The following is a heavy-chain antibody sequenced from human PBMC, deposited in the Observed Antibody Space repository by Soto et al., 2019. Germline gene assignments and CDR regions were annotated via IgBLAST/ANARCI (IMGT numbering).Heavy chain of an antibody. Sequence: GGSLRLSCAASGFTFSSYAMSWVRQAPGKGLEWVSAISGSGGSTYYADSVKGRFTISRDNSKNTLYLQMNSLRAEDTAVYYCAKDSSVWFGESDNWFDPWGPGTRVTVSS. J-gene: IGHJ5*02. CDR3: AKDSSVWFGESDNWFDP. CDR1: GFTFSSYA. CDR2: ISGSGGST. D-gene: IGHD3-10*01. V-gene: IGHV3-23*01.